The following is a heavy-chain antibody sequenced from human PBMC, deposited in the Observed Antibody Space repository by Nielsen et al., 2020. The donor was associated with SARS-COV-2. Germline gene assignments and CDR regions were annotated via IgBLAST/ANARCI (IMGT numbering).Heavy chain of an antibody. CDR2: IISTSTYI. J-gene: IGHJ4*02. CDR1: RGPFSSYE. CDR3: VRGFNHFDY. V-gene: IGHV3-21*01. Sequence: GESLKISCTASRGPFSSYEMNWVRQAPGKGLEWVSSIISTSTYIYYADSVKGLFTISRDNAKNSLYLEMNSLRADDTAVYYCVRGFNHFDYWGQGTLVTVSS.